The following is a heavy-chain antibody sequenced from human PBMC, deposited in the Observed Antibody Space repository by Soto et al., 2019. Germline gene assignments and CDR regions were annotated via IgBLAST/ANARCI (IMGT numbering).Heavy chain of an antibody. CDR3: ARCDRAYYYYGMDV. V-gene: IGHV4-31*03. CDR2: IYYSGST. CDR1: GGSISSGGYY. J-gene: IGHJ6*02. Sequence: SETLSLTCTVSGGSISSGGYYWSWIRQHPGKGLEWIGYIYYSGSTYYNPSLKSRVTISVDTSKNQFSLKLSSVTAADTAVYYCARCDRAYYYYGMDVWGQGTTVTVSS.